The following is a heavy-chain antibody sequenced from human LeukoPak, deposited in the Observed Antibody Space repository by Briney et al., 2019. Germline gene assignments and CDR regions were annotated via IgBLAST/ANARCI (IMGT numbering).Heavy chain of an antibody. D-gene: IGHD3-16*01. Sequence: SETLSLTCGVYDGSFIGDYWSWIRQSPGMGLEWIGQVYHSGSANYNPSLRSRVTISIETSKKQFSLKLNSVTATDTAVYYCARHGGFYFDSWGQGTLVTVSS. CDR3: ARHGGFYFDS. J-gene: IGHJ4*02. CDR2: VYHSGSA. V-gene: IGHV4-34*01. CDR1: DGSFIGDY.